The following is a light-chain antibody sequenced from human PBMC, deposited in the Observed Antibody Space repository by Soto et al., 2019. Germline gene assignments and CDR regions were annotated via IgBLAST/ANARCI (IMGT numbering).Light chain of an antibody. V-gene: IGKV1-39*01. Sequence: DIQMTQSPASLSASVEDRVTITCRASQTVRTYLNWYQQKPGKAPKLLIYAASNLQSGVPSRFSGSGSGTDFTLTITSLRPEDFATYWCQQSYNTPCSFGQGTKLETK. CDR1: QTVRTY. J-gene: IGKJ2*04. CDR2: AAS. CDR3: QQSYNTPCS.